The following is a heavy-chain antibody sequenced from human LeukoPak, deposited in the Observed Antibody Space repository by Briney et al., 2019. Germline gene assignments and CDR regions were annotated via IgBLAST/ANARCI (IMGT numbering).Heavy chain of an antibody. CDR2: MSGNGGTT. D-gene: IGHD5-18*01. CDR3: AKDRGWRELWHIDY. V-gene: IGHV3-23*01. CDR1: GFTFSSYA. Sequence: PGGSLRLSRAACGFTFSSYAMSWVRQAPGKGLEWVSGMSGNGGTTYYADSVKGRFTVSRDNSKNTLYLQMNSMGVEYTAVYYRAKDRGWRELWHIDYLVQGTLVTVSS. J-gene: IGHJ4*02.